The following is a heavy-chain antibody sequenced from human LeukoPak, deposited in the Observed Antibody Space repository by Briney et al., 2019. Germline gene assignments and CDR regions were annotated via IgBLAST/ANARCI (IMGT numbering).Heavy chain of an antibody. CDR3: AKDHVRGFLEWLSPYNWFDP. J-gene: IGHJ5*02. Sequence: QAGGSLRLSCAASGFTFSSYAMSWVRQAPGKGLEWVSAVSGSGGSTYYADSVKGRFTISRDNSKNTLYLQMNSLRAEDTAVYYCAKDHVRGFLEWLSPYNWFDPWGQGTLVTVSS. V-gene: IGHV3-23*01. D-gene: IGHD3-3*01. CDR2: VSGSGGST. CDR1: GFTFSSYA.